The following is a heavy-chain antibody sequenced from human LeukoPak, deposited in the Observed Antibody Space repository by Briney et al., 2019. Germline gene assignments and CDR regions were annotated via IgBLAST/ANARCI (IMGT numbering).Heavy chain of an antibody. CDR1: GFTFSSYE. J-gene: IGHJ5*02. CDR2: ISSSGSTI. CDR3: ARLGYGYDYWFDP. Sequence: VGSLRLSCAASGFTFSSYEMNWVRQAPGKGLEWVSYISSSGSTIYYADSVKGRFTISRDNAKNSLYLQMNSLRAEDTAVYYCARLGYGYDYWFDPWGQGTLVTVSS. D-gene: IGHD5-18*01. V-gene: IGHV3-48*03.